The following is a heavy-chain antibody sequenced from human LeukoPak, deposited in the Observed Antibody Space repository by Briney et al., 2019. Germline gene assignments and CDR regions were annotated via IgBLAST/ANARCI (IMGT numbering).Heavy chain of an antibody. CDR1: GDSVSSNSAA. Sequence: SQTLSLTCAISGDSVSSNSAAWNWIRQSPSRGLEWLGRTYYRSKWYNDYAVSVKSRITINPDTSKNQFSLQLNSVTPEDTAVYYCAREWDCSGGSCFWDYYYGMDVWGQGTMVTVSS. V-gene: IGHV6-1*01. D-gene: IGHD2-15*01. J-gene: IGHJ6*02. CDR2: TYYRSKWYN. CDR3: AREWDCSGGSCFWDYYYGMDV.